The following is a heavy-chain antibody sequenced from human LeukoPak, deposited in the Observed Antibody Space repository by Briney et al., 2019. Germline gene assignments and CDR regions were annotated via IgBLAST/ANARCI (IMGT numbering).Heavy chain of an antibody. CDR3: ARERLYYDFWSGTSRNDAFDN. Sequence: PSETLSLTCTVSGGSISSSSYYWGWIRQPPGKGLEWIGSIYYSGSTYYNPSLKSRVTISVDTSKNQFSLKLSSVTAADTAVYYCARERLYYDFWSGTSRNDAFDNWGQGTMVTVSS. D-gene: IGHD3-3*01. J-gene: IGHJ3*02. CDR1: GGSISSSSYY. V-gene: IGHV4-39*07. CDR2: IYYSGST.